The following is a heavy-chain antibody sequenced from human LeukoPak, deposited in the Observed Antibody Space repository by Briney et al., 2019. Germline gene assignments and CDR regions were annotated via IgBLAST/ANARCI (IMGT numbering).Heavy chain of an antibody. J-gene: IGHJ4*02. CDR1: GGSISSGDYH. Sequence: PSQTLSLTCTVSGGSISSGDYHWRWLRHPPGKGRESLGFIYYSRSTYSKPSLKGRVTISVDPSKYQFYLRLSSVTAADKAVYYCARERTAKTGFDYWGQGTLVTVAS. CDR2: IYYSRST. D-gene: IGHD3-10*01. CDR3: ARERTAKTGFDY. V-gene: IGHV4-30-4*01.